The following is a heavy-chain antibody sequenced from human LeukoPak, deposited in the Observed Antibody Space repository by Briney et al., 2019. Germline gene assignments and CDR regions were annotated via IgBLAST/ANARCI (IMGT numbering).Heavy chain of an antibody. V-gene: IGHV1-69*05. J-gene: IGHJ4*02. CDR2: IIPIFGTA. D-gene: IGHD3-3*01. Sequence: SVKVSCKASGGTFSSYAISWVRQAPGQGLEWMGGIIPIFGTANYAQKFQGRATITTDESTSTAYMQLSSLISEDTAVYYCARDYGVGYYDFWSGYSPLAYWGQGTLVTVSS. CDR3: ARDYGVGYYDFWSGYSPLAY. CDR1: GGTFSSYA.